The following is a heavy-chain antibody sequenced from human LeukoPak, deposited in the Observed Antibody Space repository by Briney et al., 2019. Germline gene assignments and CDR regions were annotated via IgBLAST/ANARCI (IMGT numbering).Heavy chain of an antibody. V-gene: IGHV3-48*03. J-gene: IGHJ4*02. Sequence: GGSLRLSCAASGFTFSSYEMNLVRQAPGKGLEWVSYISSSGSTIYYADSVKGRFTISRDNAKNSLYLQMNSLRAEDTAVYYCARKMRILTGRDYWGQGTLVTVSS. D-gene: IGHD3-9*01. CDR3: ARKMRILTGRDY. CDR2: ISSSGSTI. CDR1: GFTFSSYE.